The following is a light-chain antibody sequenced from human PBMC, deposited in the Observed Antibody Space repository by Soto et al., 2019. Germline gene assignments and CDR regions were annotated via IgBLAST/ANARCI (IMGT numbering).Light chain of an antibody. Sequence: EIVLTQSPATLSVSLGDSATLSCRAGQSVSLSLAWYQMRPGQPPRLLIYGASTRATDIPARFSGSGSGTEFTLTISSLQSEDFAVYYCQQYNNWPPDTFGGGTKVDIK. J-gene: IGKJ4*01. CDR2: GAS. CDR3: QQYNNWPPDT. CDR1: QSVSLS. V-gene: IGKV3-15*01.